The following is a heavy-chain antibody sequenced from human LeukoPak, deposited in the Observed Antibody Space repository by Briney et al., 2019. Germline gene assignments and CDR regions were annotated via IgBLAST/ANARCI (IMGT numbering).Heavy chain of an antibody. J-gene: IGHJ4*02. Sequence: PSETLSLTCTVSGGSISGSSYYWGWIRQPPGKGLEWIGSVFYTGSTYYNPSLKSRVTISVDTSKNQFSLKLTSVTAADTAVYYCARDPLLYSSSPGASDWGQGTLVTVSS. CDR3: ARDPLLYSSSPGASD. V-gene: IGHV4-39*07. CDR1: GGSISGSSYY. D-gene: IGHD6-6*01. CDR2: VFYTGST.